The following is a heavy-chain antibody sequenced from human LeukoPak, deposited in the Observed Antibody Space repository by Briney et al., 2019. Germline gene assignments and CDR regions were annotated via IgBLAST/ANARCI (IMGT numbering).Heavy chain of an antibody. CDR3: AKVGSVVIPAAAGGHY. CDR2: ISSNGGST. Sequence: RGSLRLSCAASGFTFSNYAMSWDRQAPGKGLEWLSTISSNGGSTYYADSVRGRFTISRDNSKNTLSLQMNSLRAEDTAVYYCAKVGSVVIPAAAGGHYWGQGTLVTVSS. D-gene: IGHD2-2*01. CDR1: GFTFSNYA. J-gene: IGHJ4*02. V-gene: IGHV3-23*01.